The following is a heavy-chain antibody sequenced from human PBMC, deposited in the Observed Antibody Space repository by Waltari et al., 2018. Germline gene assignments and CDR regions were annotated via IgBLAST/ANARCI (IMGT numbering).Heavy chain of an antibody. J-gene: IGHJ6*03. CDR3: ARARGQGTSYYYYMDV. Sequence: EMQLVESGGGLVKPGGSLRLSCVASGFTFSPFSMNWVRQAPGKGLEWVSSFSMSSNYMYYADSVRGRFSISRDNANNALFLDISSLRGEDTAVYYCARARGQGTSYYYYMDVWGKGTTVTVSS. D-gene: IGHD1-1*01. CDR2: FSMSSNYM. V-gene: IGHV3-21*01. CDR1: GFTFSPFS.